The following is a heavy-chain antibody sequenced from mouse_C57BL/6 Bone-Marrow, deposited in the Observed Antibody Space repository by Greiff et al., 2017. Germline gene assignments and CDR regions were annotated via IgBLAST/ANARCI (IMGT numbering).Heavy chain of an antibody. Sequence: EVKLVESGPVLVKPGASVKMSCKASGYTFTDYYMNWVKQSHGKSLEWIGVINPYNGGTSYNQKFKGKATLTVDKSSSTAYMELNSLTSEDSAVYYCARSDLYAMDYWGQGTSVTVSS. CDR1: GYTFTDYY. J-gene: IGHJ4*01. CDR3: ARSDLYAMDY. V-gene: IGHV1-19*01. CDR2: INPYNGGT.